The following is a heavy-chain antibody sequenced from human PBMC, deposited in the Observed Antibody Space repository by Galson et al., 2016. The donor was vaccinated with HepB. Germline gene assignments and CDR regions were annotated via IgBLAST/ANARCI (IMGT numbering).Heavy chain of an antibody. CDR1: GFTFSSYA. CDR3: AKDLGFLEWLFFDSYYYYGMDV. J-gene: IGHJ6*02. D-gene: IGHD3-3*01. CDR2: ISGSGGST. Sequence: SLRLSCAASGFTFSSYAMSWVRQAPGKGLEWVSAISGSGGSTYYADSVEGRFTISRDNSKNTLYLQMNSLRAEDTAVYYCAKDLGFLEWLFFDSYYYYGMDVWGQGTTGTVSS. V-gene: IGHV3-23*01.